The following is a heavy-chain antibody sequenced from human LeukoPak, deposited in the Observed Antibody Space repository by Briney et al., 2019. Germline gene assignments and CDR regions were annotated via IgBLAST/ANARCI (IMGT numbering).Heavy chain of an antibody. D-gene: IGHD3-16*01. CDR3: ARRRLNVSGGVTGPPDY. Sequence: PGGSLRLSCTASGFSFSTYAMHWVRQAPGKGLEWVAVISDVGRYKYYADSVKGRFTISRDNSKNTLDLQMDSLRAEDTAVYYCARRRLNVSGGVTGPPDYWGRGTLVTVSS. CDR1: GFSFSTYA. J-gene: IGHJ4*02. V-gene: IGHV3-30*04. CDR2: ISDVGRYK.